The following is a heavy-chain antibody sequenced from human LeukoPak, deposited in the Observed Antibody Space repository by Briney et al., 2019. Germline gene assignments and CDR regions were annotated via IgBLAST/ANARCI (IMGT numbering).Heavy chain of an antibody. CDR1: GGSISSYY. CDR3: ARRRAEGGSNGHYNWFDP. Sequence: PSETLSLTCTVSGGSISSYYWSWIRQPPGKGLEWIGSISNSGSTNYKSSLKSRVTISVDTSKNQFSLKLSSVTAADTAVYYCARRRAEGGSNGHYNWFDPWGQGILVTVSS. D-gene: IGHD6-13*01. CDR2: ISNSGST. V-gene: IGHV4-59*01. J-gene: IGHJ5*02.